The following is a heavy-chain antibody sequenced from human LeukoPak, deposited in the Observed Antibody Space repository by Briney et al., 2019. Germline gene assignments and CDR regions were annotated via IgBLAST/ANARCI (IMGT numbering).Heavy chain of an antibody. J-gene: IGHJ4*02. Sequence: PAGSLTLTCAASGFIFSNNWLNWVRQAQGQGLEWVANIKQDGSEKHYVDPVMGRFTISRDNSKNTLYLQMNSLRADDTDIYYCAKLLYYYDSSQPYWGQGTLVTVSS. CDR1: GFIFSNNW. CDR3: AKLLYYYDSSQPY. V-gene: IGHV3-7*03. D-gene: IGHD3-22*01. CDR2: IKQDGSEK.